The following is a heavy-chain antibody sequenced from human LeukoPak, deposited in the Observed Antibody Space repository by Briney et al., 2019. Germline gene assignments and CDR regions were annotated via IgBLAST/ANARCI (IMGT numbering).Heavy chain of an antibody. CDR3: AKETHYGDLDY. CDR2: VSGSGGGT. Sequence: GGSLRLSCAASGFTFNKYAMSWVRQAPGKGLEWVSAVSGSGGGTYYADSVKGRFTISRDNSKNTLSLQMTSLRADDTAVYYCAKETHYGDLDYWGQGTLVTVSS. V-gene: IGHV3-23*01. J-gene: IGHJ4*02. D-gene: IGHD4-17*01. CDR1: GFTFNKYA.